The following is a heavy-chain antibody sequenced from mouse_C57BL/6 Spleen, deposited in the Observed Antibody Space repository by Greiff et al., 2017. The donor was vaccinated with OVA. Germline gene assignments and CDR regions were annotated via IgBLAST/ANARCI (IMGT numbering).Heavy chain of an antibody. D-gene: IGHD1-3*01. J-gene: IGHJ1*03. CDR3: ARIKSNYGYFDV. V-gene: IGHV1-69*01. CDR2: IDPSDSYT. Sequence: QVQLQQPGAELVMPGASVKLSCKASGYTFTSYWMHWVKQRPGQGLEWIGEIDPSDSYTNYNQKFKGKSTLTVDKSSSTAYMQLSSLTSEDSAVYHCARIKSNYGYFDVWGTGTTVTVSS. CDR1: GYTFTSYW.